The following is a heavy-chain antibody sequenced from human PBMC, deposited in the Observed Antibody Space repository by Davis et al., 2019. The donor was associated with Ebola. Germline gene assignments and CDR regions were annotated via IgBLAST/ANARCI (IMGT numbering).Heavy chain of an antibody. Sequence: GESLKISCAASGFTFSSYSMNWVRQAPGKGLEWVSYISSSSSTIYYADSVKGRFTISRDNAKNSLYLQMNSLRAEDTAVYYCARIMGIAAAPLLYYYYGMDVWGQGTTVTVSS. D-gene: IGHD6-13*01. CDR3: ARIMGIAAAPLLYYYYGMDV. CDR1: GFTFSSYS. V-gene: IGHV3-48*01. CDR2: ISSSSSTI. J-gene: IGHJ6*02.